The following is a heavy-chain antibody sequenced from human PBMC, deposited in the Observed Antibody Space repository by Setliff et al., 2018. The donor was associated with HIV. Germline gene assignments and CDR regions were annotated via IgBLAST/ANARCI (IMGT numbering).Heavy chain of an antibody. J-gene: IGHJ3*02. Sequence: SETLSLTCTVSGGSISSNNYFWGWIRQPPEKGLEWIGSIYYSGSTYYNPSLKSRVTISVDTSKNHFSLKLSSVTAADTAVYYCARHQVIPTVIGAFDIWGQGTVVTVSS. D-gene: IGHD3-16*02. CDR1: GGSISSNNYF. V-gene: IGHV4-39*01. CDR2: IYYSGST. CDR3: ARHQVIPTVIGAFDI.